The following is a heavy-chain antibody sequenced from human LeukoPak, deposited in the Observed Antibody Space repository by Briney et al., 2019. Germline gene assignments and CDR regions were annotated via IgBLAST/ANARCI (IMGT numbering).Heavy chain of an antibody. V-gene: IGHV4-4*07. D-gene: IGHD6-6*01. CDR3: ARLRVYSSSYYFDY. CDR2: IYATGST. Sequence: SETLSLTCLVSGGSTSNYYWSWIRQPAGKGLEWIGRIYATGSTNYNPSLKSQVTMSVDTSKNQFSLKLNSVTAADTAVYYCARLRVYSSSYYFDYWGQGTLVTVSS. CDR1: GGSTSNYY. J-gene: IGHJ4*02.